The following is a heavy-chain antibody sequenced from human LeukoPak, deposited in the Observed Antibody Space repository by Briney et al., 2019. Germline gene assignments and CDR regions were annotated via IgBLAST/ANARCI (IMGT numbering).Heavy chain of an antibody. D-gene: IGHD5-24*01. Sequence: QSGGSLRLSRAASEFTLSTYAMSSVRQAPGKWLELVSAISRSGTNTYYADSVKGRLTISSDNSMTTLFLQMNDLRAEDTAVYYCATEREKSLEYWGQGTLVTVSS. J-gene: IGHJ4*02. CDR2: ISRSGTNT. CDR3: ATEREKSLEY. V-gene: IGHV3-23*01. CDR1: EFTLSTYA.